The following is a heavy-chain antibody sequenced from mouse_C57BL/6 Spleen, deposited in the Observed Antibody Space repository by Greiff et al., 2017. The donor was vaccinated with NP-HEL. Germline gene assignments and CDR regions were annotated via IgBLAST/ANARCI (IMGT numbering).Heavy chain of an antibody. Sequence: QVQLQQPGAELVKPGASVKLSCKASGYTFTSYWMHWVKQRPGRGLEWIGRIDPNSGGTKYNEKFKSKATLTVDKPSSTAHMQLSSLTSEDSAGYYCARWGYGNSAYFDVWGTRTTVTVSS. V-gene: IGHV1-72*01. D-gene: IGHD2-10*02. CDR1: GYTFTSYW. CDR2: IDPNSGGT. CDR3: ARWGYGNSAYFDV. J-gene: IGHJ1*03.